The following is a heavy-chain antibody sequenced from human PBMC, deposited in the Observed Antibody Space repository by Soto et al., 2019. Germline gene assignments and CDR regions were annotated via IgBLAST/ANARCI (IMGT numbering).Heavy chain of an antibody. V-gene: IGHV4-59*01. D-gene: IGHD1-26*01. CDR3: ARLYSGSYYPPPPLDY. J-gene: IGHJ4*02. Sequence: PSETLSLTCTVSGGSISSYYWSWIRQPPGKGLEWIGYIYYSGSTNYNPSLKSRVTISVDTSKNQFSLKLSSVTAADTAVYYCARLYSGSYYPPPPLDYWGQGTLVTVSS. CDR2: IYYSGST. CDR1: GGSISSYY.